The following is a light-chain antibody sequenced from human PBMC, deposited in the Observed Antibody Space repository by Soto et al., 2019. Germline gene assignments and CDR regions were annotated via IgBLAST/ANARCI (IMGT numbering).Light chain of an antibody. CDR2: DNN. CDR1: NSDIGSHH. J-gene: IGLJ3*02. V-gene: IGLV1-51*01. Sequence: QSVLTQPPSVSAAPGQKVTISCSGSNSDIGSHHVSWYQQFPGRAPTLFIYDNNKRPSGISGRFSASKSGTSATLGITGLQTGDEADYYCGALNSRLNIWVFGGGTQLTVL. CDR3: GALNSRLNIWV.